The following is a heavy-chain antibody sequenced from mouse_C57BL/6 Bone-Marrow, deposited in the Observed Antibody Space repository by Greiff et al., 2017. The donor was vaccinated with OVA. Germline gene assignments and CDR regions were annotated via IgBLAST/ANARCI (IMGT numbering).Heavy chain of an antibody. V-gene: IGHV1-9*01. CDR2: ILPGSGST. D-gene: IGHD3-1*01. CDR3: ARLARGY. Sequence: VQLQQSGAELMKPGASVKLSCKATGYTFTGYWIEWVKQRPGHGLEWIGEILPGSGSTNYTEKFTGKATFTADTSSNTAYLQLSSLTTEDSAIDYCARLARGYWGQGTTLTVSS. J-gene: IGHJ2*01. CDR1: GYTFTGYW.